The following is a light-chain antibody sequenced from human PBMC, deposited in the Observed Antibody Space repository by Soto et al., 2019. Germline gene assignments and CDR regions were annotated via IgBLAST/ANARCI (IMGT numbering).Light chain of an antibody. CDR1: QSVSSN. Sequence: EIVMTQSPATLSVSPGERATLSCRASQSVSSNLAWYQQKPGQAPRLLIYGASTRATGIPARFSGSGSGTDFPHTICILQSEDFAVYYCQQYNNWPPWTFGQGTKVEIK. V-gene: IGKV3-15*01. CDR2: GAS. CDR3: QQYNNWPPWT. J-gene: IGKJ1*01.